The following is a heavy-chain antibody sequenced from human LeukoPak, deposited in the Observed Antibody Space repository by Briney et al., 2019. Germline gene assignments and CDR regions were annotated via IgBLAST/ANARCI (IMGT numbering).Heavy chain of an antibody. Sequence: GASAKVTCKASGYTLTGYYLHWVRQAPGQGLEWMGWINPNSGATHSAQMFQGRITMTRDTPISTPYINLRRLRSDDTAVYYCARDRVGSGWPRPYYFEVWGQGTLVTVSS. CDR2: INPNSGAT. J-gene: IGHJ4*02. D-gene: IGHD6-19*01. V-gene: IGHV1-2*02. CDR1: GYTLTGYY. CDR3: ARDRVGSGWPRPYYFEV.